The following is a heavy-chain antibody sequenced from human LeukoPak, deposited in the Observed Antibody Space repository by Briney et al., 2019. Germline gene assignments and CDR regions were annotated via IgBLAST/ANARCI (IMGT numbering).Heavy chain of an antibody. V-gene: IGHV1-18*04. Sequence: ASVTVSCKSSGYSFTNYGISWVRQPPGQGLEWMAWISANNGETRYAQNLQGRLTMTTDTSTSTAYMELRSLRADDTAVYYCARVPPSAHQLLSSDYWGQGTQVTVSS. CDR3: ARVPPSAHQLLSSDY. CDR2: ISANNGET. J-gene: IGHJ4*02. D-gene: IGHD2-2*01. CDR1: GYSFTNYG.